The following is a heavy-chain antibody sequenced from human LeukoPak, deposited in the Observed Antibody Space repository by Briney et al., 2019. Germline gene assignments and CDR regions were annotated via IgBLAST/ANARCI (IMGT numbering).Heavy chain of an antibody. V-gene: IGHV3-23*01. CDR3: AKDRGIISDY. Sequence: GGSLRLSCAASGFTLSSYAMSWVRQAPGKGLEWVSAISDSGNTYHADSVKGRFTISRDSSKNTLFLQMNSLRAEDTAVYYCAKDRGIISDYWGQGTLVTVSS. CDR2: ISDSGNT. CDR1: GFTLSSYA. D-gene: IGHD3-10*01. J-gene: IGHJ4*02.